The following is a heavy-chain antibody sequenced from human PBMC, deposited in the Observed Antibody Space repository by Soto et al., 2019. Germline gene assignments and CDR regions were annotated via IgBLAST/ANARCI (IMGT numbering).Heavy chain of an antibody. D-gene: IGHD3-10*01. CDR3: ARETTYYYGSGSSHDYYYGMDV. CDR1: GFVFTSYG. CDR2: ISAYNGNI. Sequence: ASVKVSCKASGFVFTSYGISWVRQAPGQGLEWMGWISAYNGNINYAQKVQGRVTMTTETSTSTSYMELRSLRSDDSAVYYCARETTYYYGSGSSHDYYYGMDVWGQGTTVTVSS. V-gene: IGHV1-18*01. J-gene: IGHJ6*02.